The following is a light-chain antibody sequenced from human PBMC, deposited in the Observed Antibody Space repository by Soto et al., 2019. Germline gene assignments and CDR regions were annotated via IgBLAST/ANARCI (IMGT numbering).Light chain of an antibody. CDR1: QSVGNN. J-gene: IGKJ1*01. CDR2: GAS. V-gene: IGKV3-15*01. Sequence: EIVLTQSPATLSVSPGERVTXTCRASQSVGNNLAWYQQKPGQANRLLIHGASTRATGVTARLSGSGSGTDFTLTITRLEPEDFAVYYCQQYDTSPRTFGQGTKLDIK. CDR3: QQYDTSPRT.